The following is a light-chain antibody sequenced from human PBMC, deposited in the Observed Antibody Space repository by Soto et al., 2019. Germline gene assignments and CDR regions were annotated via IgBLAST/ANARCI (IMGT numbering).Light chain of an antibody. CDR1: QGISKY. CDR2: AAS. Sequence: DIQMTQSPSSLSASVGDRVTITCRASQGISKYLAWYQQKPGKVPKLLIYAASTLQSGLPSRFSGSGSWKDFTLAISSLQPEDVATYYCQKYNSAPHTFGRGTKVEIK. V-gene: IGKV1-27*01. CDR3: QKYNSAPHT. J-gene: IGKJ1*01.